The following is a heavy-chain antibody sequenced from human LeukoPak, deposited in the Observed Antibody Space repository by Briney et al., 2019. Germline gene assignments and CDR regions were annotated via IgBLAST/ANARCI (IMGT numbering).Heavy chain of an antibody. CDR3: AKAAVYSSSWTPFDD. J-gene: IGHJ4*02. Sequence: PGGSLRLSCAASGFTFSSYGMHWVRQAPGKGLEWAAFIRYDGSDKYYADSVKGRFTISRDNSKNTLYLQMNSLRTEDTAVYYCAKAAVYSSSWTPFDDWGQGTLVTVSS. CDR1: GFTFSSYG. CDR2: IRYDGSDK. D-gene: IGHD6-13*01. V-gene: IGHV3-30*02.